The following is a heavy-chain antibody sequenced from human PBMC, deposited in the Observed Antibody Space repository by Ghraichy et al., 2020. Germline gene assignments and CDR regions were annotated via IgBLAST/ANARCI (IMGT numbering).Heavy chain of an antibody. J-gene: IGHJ4*02. CDR1: GFTFSSHS. CDR2: ISSTSNTI. D-gene: IGHD3-3*01. V-gene: IGHV3-48*02. Sequence: GGSLRLSCVASGFTFSSHSMSWVRQAPGKVLEWVSYISSTSNTIYYADSVKGRFTISRDNAKNSLYLQMNSLGDEDTAVYYCAGYYAFDYWGQGTLVTVSS. CDR3: AGYYAFDY.